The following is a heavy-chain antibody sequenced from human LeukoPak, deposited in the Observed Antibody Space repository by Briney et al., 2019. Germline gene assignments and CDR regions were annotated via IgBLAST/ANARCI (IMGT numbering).Heavy chain of an antibody. D-gene: IGHD2-2*01. V-gene: IGHV3-7*01. CDR2: IKQDGSEK. J-gene: IGHJ4*02. Sequence: GGSLRLPCAASGFTFSSYWMTWIRQAPGKGLEWVANIKQDGSEKYYVDSVKGRFTISRDNAKNSLYLQMNSLRAEDTAVYYCARDTGGGYSCYGCWGQGTLVTVSS. CDR1: GFTFSSYW. CDR3: ARDTGGGYSCYGC.